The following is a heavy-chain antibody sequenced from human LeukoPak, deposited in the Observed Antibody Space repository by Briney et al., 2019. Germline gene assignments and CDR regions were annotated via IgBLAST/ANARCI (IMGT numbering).Heavy chain of an antibody. CDR2: INSDGSST. D-gene: IGHD4-17*01. V-gene: IGHV3-74*01. CDR3: AREEDGDYSGGGNDAFDI. CDR1: GFTFSSYW. J-gene: IGHJ3*02. Sequence: PGGSLRLSCAASGFTFSSYWMHWVRHAPGKGLVWVSRINSDGSSTSYADSVKGRFTISRDNAKNTLYLQMNSLRAEDTAVYYCAREEDGDYSGGGNDAFDIWGQGTMVTVSS.